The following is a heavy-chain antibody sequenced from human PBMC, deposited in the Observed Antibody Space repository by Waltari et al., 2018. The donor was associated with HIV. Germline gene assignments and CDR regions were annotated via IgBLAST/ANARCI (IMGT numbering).Heavy chain of an antibody. CDR2: IIPILGIA. CDR1: GGTFSSYA. J-gene: IGHJ6*02. D-gene: IGHD3-3*01. Sequence: QVQLVQSGAEVKKPGSSVKVSCKASGGTFSSYAISWVRQAPGQGLEWMGRIIPILGIANYAQKFQGRVTITADKSTSTAYMELSSLRSEDTAVYYCARLRFLEWLSNEGPYYYYGMDVWGQGTTVTVSS. CDR3: ARLRFLEWLSNEGPYYYYGMDV. V-gene: IGHV1-69*04.